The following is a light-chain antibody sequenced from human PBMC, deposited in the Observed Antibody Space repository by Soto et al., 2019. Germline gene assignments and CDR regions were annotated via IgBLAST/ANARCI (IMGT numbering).Light chain of an antibody. Sequence: DIQMTQSPSTLSASVGDRVTITCRASQSISSWLAWYQQKPGKAPKLLIYKASSLESGVPSRFSGSGSGTEFTLTISCLQLDDFATYYCQQYNIYSPWYTFGQGTKLEIK. CDR3: QQYNIYSPWYT. J-gene: IGKJ2*01. CDR1: QSISSW. CDR2: KAS. V-gene: IGKV1-5*03.